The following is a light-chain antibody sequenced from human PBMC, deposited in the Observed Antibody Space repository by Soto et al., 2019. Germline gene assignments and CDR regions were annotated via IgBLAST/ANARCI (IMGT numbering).Light chain of an antibody. CDR1: QGISSY. Sequence: AIRMTQSPSSLSASTGSRFTITCPASQGISSYLAWYQQKPGNAPKLMIYAASTLQSGVPSRFSGSGSGTDFPLTISCLQYEDFATYDCQQYYSYPPTFRPGTKVDIK. V-gene: IGKV1-8*01. CDR3: QQYYSYPPT. CDR2: AAS. J-gene: IGKJ3*01.